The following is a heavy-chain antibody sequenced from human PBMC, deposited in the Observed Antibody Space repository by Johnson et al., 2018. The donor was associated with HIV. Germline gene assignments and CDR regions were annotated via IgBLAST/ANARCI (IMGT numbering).Heavy chain of an antibody. J-gene: IGHJ3*02. V-gene: IGHV3-30*04. D-gene: IGHD3-22*01. CDR3: ARDRAIVVAYDAFDM. CDR2: ISYDGSNK. Sequence: QVQLVESGGGVVQPGRSLRLSCAASGFTFSSYAMHWVRQAPGKGLEWVAIISYDGSNKYYADSVKGRFTISRDNSKNTLYLQMNSLRPEDPAVYHCARDRAIVVAYDAFDMWGQGTMVTVSS. CDR1: GFTFSSYA.